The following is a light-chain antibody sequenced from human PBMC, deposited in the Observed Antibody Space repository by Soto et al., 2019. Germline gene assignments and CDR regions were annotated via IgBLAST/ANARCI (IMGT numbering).Light chain of an antibody. V-gene: IGKV3-20*01. CDR3: QQYGTSPRT. CDR1: QSVDSDY. Sequence: EIVLTQSPGTLSLSPGERATLSCRASQSVDSDYLAWYQRKSGQAPRLLILGASSRATGIPDRFSGSGSGTDFTLTISRLEPEDFAVYYCQQYGTSPRTFGQGTKVDIK. J-gene: IGKJ1*01. CDR2: GAS.